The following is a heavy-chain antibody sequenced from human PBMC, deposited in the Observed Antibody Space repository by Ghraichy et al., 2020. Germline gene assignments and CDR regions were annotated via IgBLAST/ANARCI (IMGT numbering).Heavy chain of an antibody. J-gene: IGHJ5*02. V-gene: IGHV2-5*02. CDR2: IYWDDDK. Sequence: QTLSLPCTFSGFSLSTSGVGVGWIRQPPGKALEWLALIYWDDDKRYSPSLKSRLTITNDTSKNQVVLTMTNMDPVDTATYYCAHRSDPINWFDPWGQGTLVTVSS. CDR3: AHRSDPINWFDP. CDR1: GFSLSTSGVG.